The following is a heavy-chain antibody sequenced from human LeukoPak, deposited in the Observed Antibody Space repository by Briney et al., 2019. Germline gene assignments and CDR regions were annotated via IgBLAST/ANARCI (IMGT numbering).Heavy chain of an antibody. CDR2: ISGSGGST. CDR1: GFTFSSYG. D-gene: IGHD2-15*01. Sequence: GGSLRLSCAASGFTFSSYGMHWVRQAPGKGLEWVSAISGSGGSTYYADSVKGRFTISRDNSKNTLYLQMNSLRAEDTAVYYCAKGQVVVAATSFDYWGQGTLVTVSS. CDR3: AKGQVVVAATSFDY. J-gene: IGHJ4*02. V-gene: IGHV3-23*01.